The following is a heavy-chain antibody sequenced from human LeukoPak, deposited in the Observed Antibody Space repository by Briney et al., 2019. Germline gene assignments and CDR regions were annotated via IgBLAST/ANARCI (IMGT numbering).Heavy chain of an antibody. CDR1: GFTFSHYG. CDR2: KWSDGTEK. D-gene: IGHD4-11*01. V-gene: IGHV3-33*06. J-gene: IGHJ4*02. Sequence: QPGGSLRLSCATSGFTFSHYGMHWVRQAPGKGLEWVAVKWSDGTEKYSGDSVKGRFTISRDNSKKTVYLQMNSLRVEDTAIYYCAKDAQRGFDFSNSLESWGQGTLVTVSS. CDR3: AKDAQRGFDFSNSLES.